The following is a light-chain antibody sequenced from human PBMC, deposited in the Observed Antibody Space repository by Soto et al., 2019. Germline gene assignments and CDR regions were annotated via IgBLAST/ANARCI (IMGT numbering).Light chain of an antibody. CDR3: QQSHTFPYT. CDR2: AAS. V-gene: IGKV1-12*01. J-gene: IGKJ2*01. Sequence: DIPMTQSPSSVSASVGDRVIITCRATRDISKWVAWYQQKPGRAPSLLIYAASNLQSGVPSRFSGSGSGTDFTLTISGLQPDDFATYYCQQSHTFPYTFGQGTKLEI. CDR1: RDISKW.